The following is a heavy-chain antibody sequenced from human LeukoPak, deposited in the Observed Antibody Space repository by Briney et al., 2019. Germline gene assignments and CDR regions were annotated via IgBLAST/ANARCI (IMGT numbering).Heavy chain of an antibody. Sequence: PGASVKVSCKASGYTFNSYGISWVRQAPGQGLEWMGWISAYNGNTNYAQKVQGRVTMTTDTSTSTAYMELRSLRSDDTAVYYCARDAYCSGGRCSVDWFDPWGQGTLVTVSS. V-gene: IGHV1-18*01. J-gene: IGHJ5*02. CDR2: ISAYNGNT. CDR1: GYTFNSYG. D-gene: IGHD2-15*01. CDR3: ARDAYCSGGRCSVDWFDP.